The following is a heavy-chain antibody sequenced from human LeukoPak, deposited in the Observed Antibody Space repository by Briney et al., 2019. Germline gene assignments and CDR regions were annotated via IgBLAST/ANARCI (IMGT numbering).Heavy chain of an antibody. CDR3: AREGKYYYYSSGYYYPDY. CDR1: GGSFSGYY. D-gene: IGHD3-22*01. J-gene: IGHJ4*02. Sequence: PSETLSLTCAVYGGSFSGYYWSWIRQPPGKGLEWIGEINHSGSTNYNPSLKSRVTISVDTSKNQFSLKLSSVTAADTAVYYCAREGKYYYYSSGYYYPDYWGQGTLVTVSS. V-gene: IGHV4-34*01. CDR2: INHSGST.